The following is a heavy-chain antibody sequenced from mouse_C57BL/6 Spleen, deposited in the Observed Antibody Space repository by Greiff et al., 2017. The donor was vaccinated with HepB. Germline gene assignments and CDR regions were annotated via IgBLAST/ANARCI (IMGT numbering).Heavy chain of an antibody. CDR3: ARSGDYLAWFAY. Sequence: QVQLQQPGAELVKPGASVKLSCKASGYTFTSYWTHWVKQRPGQGLEWIGMIHPNSGSTNYNEKFKSKATLTVDKSSSTAYMQLSSLTSEDSAVYYCARSGDYLAWFAYWGQGTLVTVSA. J-gene: IGHJ3*01. CDR2: IHPNSGST. V-gene: IGHV1-64*01. CDR1: GYTFTSYW. D-gene: IGHD2-4*01.